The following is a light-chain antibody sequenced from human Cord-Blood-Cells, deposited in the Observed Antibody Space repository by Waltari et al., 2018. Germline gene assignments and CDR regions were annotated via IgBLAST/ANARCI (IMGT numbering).Light chain of an antibody. CDR2: GNS. V-gene: IGLV1-40*01. CDR3: QSYDSSLSGVV. J-gene: IGLJ2*01. Sequence: QSVLTQPPSVSAAPGQRVTISRTGSSSNIGAGYYVHWYQQLPGTAPKLLIYGNSNRPSGVPDRFSGSKSGTSASLAITGLQAEDEADYYCQSYDSSLSGVVFGGGTKLTVL. CDR1: SSNIGAGYY.